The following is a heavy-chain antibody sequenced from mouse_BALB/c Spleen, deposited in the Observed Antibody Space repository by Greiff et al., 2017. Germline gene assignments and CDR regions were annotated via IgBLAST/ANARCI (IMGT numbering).Heavy chain of an antibody. V-gene: IGHV6-6*02. D-gene: IGHD1-2*01. CDR1: GFTFSNYW. CDR2: IRLKSNNYAT. CDR3: TRTFYYGHFAY. Sequence: EVKVEESGGGLVQPGGSMKLSCVASGFTFSNYWMNWVRQSPEKGLEWVAEIRLKSNNYATHYAESVKGRFTISRDDSKSSVYLQMNNLRAEDTGIYYCTRTFYYGHFAYWGQGTLVTVSA. J-gene: IGHJ3*01.